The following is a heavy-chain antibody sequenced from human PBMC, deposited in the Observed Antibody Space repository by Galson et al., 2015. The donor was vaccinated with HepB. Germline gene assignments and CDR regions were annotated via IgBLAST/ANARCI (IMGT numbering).Heavy chain of an antibody. D-gene: IGHD1-26*01. CDR1: EDSVSDNIVA. CDR2: TYYKSKWYN. CDR3: ARAGPQGGADFDY. V-gene: IGHV6-1*01. Sequence: CAISEDSVSDNIVAWNWIRQSPSRGLEWLGRTYYKSKWYNDYAVSVKSRITINPDTSKNQVYLQLNSVTPEDTAVYYCARAGPQGGADFDYWGQGTRVTVSS. J-gene: IGHJ4*02.